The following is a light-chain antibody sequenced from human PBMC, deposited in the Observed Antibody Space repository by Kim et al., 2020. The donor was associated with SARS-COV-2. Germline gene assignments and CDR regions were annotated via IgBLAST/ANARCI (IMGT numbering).Light chain of an antibody. CDR2: RNN. J-gene: IGLJ3*02. CDR1: SSNIGSNY. Sequence: ELTQPPSASGTPGQRVTISCSGSSSNIGSNYVYWYQQLPGTAPKLLIYRNNQRPSGVPDPFSGSKSGTSASLAISGLRSEDEADYYCAAWDDGLSGWVFGGGTQLTVL. CDR3: AAWDDGLSGWV. V-gene: IGLV1-47*01.